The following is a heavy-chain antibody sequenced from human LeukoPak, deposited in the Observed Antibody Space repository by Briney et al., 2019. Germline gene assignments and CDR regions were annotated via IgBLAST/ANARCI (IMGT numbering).Heavy chain of an antibody. V-gene: IGHV4-39*02. D-gene: IGHD5-18*01. CDR3: ARVRGIQLWLDY. CDR2: IYYSGTT. J-gene: IGHJ4*02. CDR1: GGSISSSSYY. Sequence: PSETLSLTCTVSGGSISSSSYYWGWIRQPPGKGLEWIGSIYYSGTTLYNPSLKSRVTISGDTSRNHFSLKMCSVTAADTAVYYCARVRGIQLWLDYWGQGTPVTVSS.